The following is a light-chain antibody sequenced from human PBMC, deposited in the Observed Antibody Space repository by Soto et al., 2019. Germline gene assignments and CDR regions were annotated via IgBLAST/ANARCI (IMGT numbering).Light chain of an antibody. Sequence: EIVMAQSPGTLSVSPGERATLSCRASQSVSSKLAWYQQKPGQSPRLLIYGTSIRATGIPARFSGSGSGTDFTLTISNLQSEDFGVYYCQQYSNWPPFTFGLGTRLEVK. V-gene: IGKV3-15*01. J-gene: IGKJ5*01. CDR2: GTS. CDR3: QQYSNWPPFT. CDR1: QSVSSK.